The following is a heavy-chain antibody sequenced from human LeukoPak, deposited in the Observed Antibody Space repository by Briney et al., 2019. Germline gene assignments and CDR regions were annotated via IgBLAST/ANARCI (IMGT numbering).Heavy chain of an antibody. CDR1: GGTFSSYA. V-gene: IGHV1-69*05. J-gene: IGHJ6*03. CDR3: ARGTPYYYYYYMDV. Sequence: ASVKVSCKAFGGTFSSYAISWVRQAPGQGLEWMGGIIPIFGTANYAQKFQGRVTITTDESTSTAYMELSSLRSEDTAAYYCARGTPYYYYYYMDVWGKGTTVTVSS. CDR2: IIPIFGTA. D-gene: IGHD1-14*01.